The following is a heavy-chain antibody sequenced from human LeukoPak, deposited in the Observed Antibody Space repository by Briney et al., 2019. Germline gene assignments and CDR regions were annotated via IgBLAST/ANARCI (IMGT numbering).Heavy chain of an antibody. Sequence: GGSLRLSCAASGFTFSSYAMSWVRQAPGKGLEGVSAISGSGGSTYYADSVKGRFTISRDNSKNPLYLQMNSLRAEDTAVYYCAKDATITMVRGFQPPDAFDIWGQGTMVTVSS. CDR1: GFTFSSYA. CDR2: ISGSGGST. J-gene: IGHJ3*02. CDR3: AKDATITMVRGFQPPDAFDI. D-gene: IGHD3-10*01. V-gene: IGHV3-23*01.